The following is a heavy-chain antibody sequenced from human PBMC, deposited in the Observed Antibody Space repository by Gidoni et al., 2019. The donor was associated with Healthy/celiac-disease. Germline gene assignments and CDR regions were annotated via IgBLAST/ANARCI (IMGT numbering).Heavy chain of an antibody. CDR2: IYYSGST. V-gene: IGHV4-39*01. CDR1: GGSISSSSYY. D-gene: IGHD6-13*01. J-gene: IGHJ3*02. Sequence: QLQLPESGPGLVKPSETLSLTCTVPGGSISSSSYYWGWIRQPPGKGLEWIGSIYYSGSTYYNPSLKSRVTISVDTSKNQFSLKLSSVTAADTAVYYCARPLVAAAGAFDIWGQGTMVTVSS. CDR3: ARPLVAAAGAFDI.